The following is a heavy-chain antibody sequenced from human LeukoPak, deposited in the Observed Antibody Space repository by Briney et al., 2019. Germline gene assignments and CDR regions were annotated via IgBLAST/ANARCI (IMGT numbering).Heavy chain of an antibody. D-gene: IGHD2-2*01. CDR2: INADNGDT. CDR3: ARGSTSDWPFDY. V-gene: IGHV1-3*01. CDR1: GYTFTDYA. Sequence: GASVKVSCKASGYTFTDYAIHWVRQAPGQRLEWMGWINADNGDTKYSQTFQGRVTITRDTSASIVYMELGSLISEDTALYSCARGSTSDWPFDYWGQGTRVTVSS. J-gene: IGHJ4*02.